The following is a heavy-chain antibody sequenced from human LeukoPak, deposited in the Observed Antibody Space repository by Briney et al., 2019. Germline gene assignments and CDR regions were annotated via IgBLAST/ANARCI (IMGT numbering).Heavy chain of an antibody. V-gene: IGHV4-39*07. CDR2: IYYSGST. CDR1: GGSISSSSYY. Sequence: PSETLSLTCTVSGGSISSSSYYWGWIRQPPGKGLEWIGSIYYSGSTYYNPSLKSRVTMSVDTSKNQFSLKLSSVTAADTAVYYCAREQWGYCSSTSCNYYYYMDVWGKGTTVTVSS. CDR3: AREQWGYCSSTSCNYYYYMDV. J-gene: IGHJ6*03. D-gene: IGHD2-2*01.